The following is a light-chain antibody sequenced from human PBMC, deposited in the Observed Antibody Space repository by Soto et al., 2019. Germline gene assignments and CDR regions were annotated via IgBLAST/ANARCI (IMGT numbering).Light chain of an antibody. CDR3: QQYNNWPPWT. J-gene: IGKJ1*01. Sequence: EIVMPQSPATLSLSPGERATLSCRASQSVSSSLAWYQQKPGQAPRLLIYGASTRATGIPARFSGSGSGTELTLNISSLQSEDFAVYYCQQYNNWPPWTFGQGTKVEIK. CDR2: GAS. CDR1: QSVSSS. V-gene: IGKV3-15*01.